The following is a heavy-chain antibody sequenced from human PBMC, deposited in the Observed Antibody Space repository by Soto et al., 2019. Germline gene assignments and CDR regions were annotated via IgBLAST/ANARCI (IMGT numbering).Heavy chain of an antibody. D-gene: IGHD6-13*01. J-gene: IGHJ6*02. CDR3: ASLPEAGYYYYGMDV. CDR1: GGSISSYY. CDR2: IYTSGST. V-gene: IGHV4-4*07. Sequence: PSETLSLTCTVSGGSISSYYWSWIRQPAGKGLEWIGRIYTSGSTNYNPTLKSRVTMSVDTSKNQFSLKLSSVTAADTAVYYCASLPEAGYYYYGMDVWGQGTRVTVSS.